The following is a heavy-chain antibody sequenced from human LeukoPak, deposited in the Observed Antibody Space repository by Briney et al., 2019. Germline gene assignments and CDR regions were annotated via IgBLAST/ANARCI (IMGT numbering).Heavy chain of an antibody. CDR2: ISGSGGST. J-gene: IGHJ5*02. CDR1: GFTFSSYA. D-gene: IGHD6-13*01. CDR3: SKGFTTIAAAGTNWFDP. V-gene: IGHV3-23*01. Sequence: GGSLRLSCAASGFTFSSYAMSWVRQAPGKGLEWVSAISGSGGSTYYADSVKGRFTISRDNSKNTLYLQMNSLRAEDTAVYYCSKGFTTIAAAGTNWFDPWGQGTLVTVSS.